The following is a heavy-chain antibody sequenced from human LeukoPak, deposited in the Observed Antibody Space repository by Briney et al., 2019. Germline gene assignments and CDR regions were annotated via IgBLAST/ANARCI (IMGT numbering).Heavy chain of an antibody. CDR1: GYTFTSYG. CDR3: ARDDSGRRYAFDI. Sequence: ASVKVSCKASGYTFTSYGISWVRQAPGQGLEWMGWISAYNGNTNYAQKLQGRVIMTTHTSKSTAYMELRSLRSDDTAVYYCARDDSGRRYAFDIWGQGTMVTVSS. V-gene: IGHV1-18*01. J-gene: IGHJ3*02. D-gene: IGHD1-26*01. CDR2: ISAYNGNT.